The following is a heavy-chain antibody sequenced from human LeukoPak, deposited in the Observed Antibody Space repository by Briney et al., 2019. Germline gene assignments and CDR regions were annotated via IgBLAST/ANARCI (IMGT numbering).Heavy chain of an antibody. J-gene: IGHJ4*02. Sequence: GGSLRLSCAASGFTFSRHWMHWVRQAPGKGLVWVSRINSDGSTTSYADSVKGRFTISRDNAKGTLYLQMSSLRAEDTAVYYCTGHHQAYSRTYWGQGTLVTVSS. D-gene: IGHD4-11*01. V-gene: IGHV3-74*01. CDR1: GFTFSRHW. CDR3: TGHHQAYSRTY. CDR2: INSDGSTT.